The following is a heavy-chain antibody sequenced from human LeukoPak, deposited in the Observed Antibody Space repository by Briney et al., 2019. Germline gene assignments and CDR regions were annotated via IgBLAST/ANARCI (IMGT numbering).Heavy chain of an antibody. CDR3: ARGSTGYSSGWYGDY. Sequence: PGGSLRLSCAASGFTFSSYGMHWVRQAPGKGLEWVAVISYDGSNKYYADSVKGRFTISRDNSKNTLYLQMNSLRAEDTAVYYCARGSTGYSSGWYGDYWGQGTLVTVSS. V-gene: IGHV3-30*03. D-gene: IGHD6-19*01. CDR1: GFTFSSYG. CDR2: ISYDGSNK. J-gene: IGHJ4*02.